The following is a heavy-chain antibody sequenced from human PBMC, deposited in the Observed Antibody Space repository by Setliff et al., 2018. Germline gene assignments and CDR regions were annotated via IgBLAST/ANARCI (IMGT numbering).Heavy chain of an antibody. CDR1: GFSIRSGYY. Sequence: LSLTCAVSGFSIRSGYYWGWIRQPPGKGLEWIVNIHHSGKAYYNPSLKSRVSMSVDTSKNHVSLKLSSVTAADTAVYCCARAHTWSLPNDNSGYPGWFDPWGQGTLVTVSS. CDR2: IHHSGKA. V-gene: IGHV4-38-2*01. CDR3: ARAHTWSLPNDNSGYPGWFDP. D-gene: IGHD3-22*01. J-gene: IGHJ5*02.